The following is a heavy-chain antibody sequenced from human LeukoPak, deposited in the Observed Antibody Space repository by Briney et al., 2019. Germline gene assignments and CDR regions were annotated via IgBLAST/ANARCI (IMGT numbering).Heavy chain of an antibody. D-gene: IGHD2-15*01. Sequence: PSETLSLTCTVSGGSISSYYWSWIRQPPGKGLEWIGYIFYSGSTNYNPSLKSRVTISVDTSKNQFSLKLSSVTAADTAVYYCAKGGYCSGGSCYSPLDFDYWGQGTLVTVSS. V-gene: IGHV4-59*01. CDR1: GGSISSYY. CDR2: IFYSGST. CDR3: AKGGYCSGGSCYSPLDFDY. J-gene: IGHJ4*02.